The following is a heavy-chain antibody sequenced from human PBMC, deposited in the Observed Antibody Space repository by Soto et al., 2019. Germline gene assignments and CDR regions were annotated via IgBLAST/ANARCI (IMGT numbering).Heavy chain of an antibody. D-gene: IGHD6-19*01. CDR3: ARASMYSSGWAYDFDY. J-gene: IGHJ4*02. Sequence: SQTLSLTCAISGDSVSSNSAAWNWIRQSPSRGLEWLGRTYYRSKWYNDYAVSVKSRITINPDTSKNQFSLQLNSVTPEDTAVYYCARASMYSSGWAYDFDYWGQGTLVTVSS. CDR1: GDSVSSNSAA. V-gene: IGHV6-1*01. CDR2: TYYRSKWYN.